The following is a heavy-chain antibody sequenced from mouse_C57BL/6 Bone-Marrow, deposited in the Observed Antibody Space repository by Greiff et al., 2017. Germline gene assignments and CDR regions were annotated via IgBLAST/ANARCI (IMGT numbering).Heavy chain of an antibody. CDR3: AREGITTYFDY. CDR1: GYSITSGYY. V-gene: IGHV3-6*01. J-gene: IGHJ2*01. Sequence: VQLKESGPGLVKPSQSLSLTCSVTGYSITSGYYWNWIRQFPGNKLEWMGYISYDGSNNYNPSLKNRISITRDTSKNQFFLKLNSETTEDTATYYCAREGITTYFDYWGQGTTLTVSS. D-gene: IGHD1-1*01. CDR2: ISYDGSN.